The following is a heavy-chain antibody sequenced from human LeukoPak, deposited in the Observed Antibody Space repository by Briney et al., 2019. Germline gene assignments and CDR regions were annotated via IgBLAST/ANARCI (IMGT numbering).Heavy chain of an antibody. CDR2: INPYSGGT. J-gene: IGHJ4*02. Sequence: ASVKVSCKASGYTFTGHYMHWVRQAPGQGLEWMGWINPYSGGTSYAQKFQGRVTMTRDTSISTAYMDLNSLRSDDTAVYYCARNGNHDILTGEPFDYWGQGTLVTVSS. CDR1: GYTFTGHY. D-gene: IGHD3-9*01. CDR3: ARNGNHDILTGEPFDY. V-gene: IGHV1-2*02.